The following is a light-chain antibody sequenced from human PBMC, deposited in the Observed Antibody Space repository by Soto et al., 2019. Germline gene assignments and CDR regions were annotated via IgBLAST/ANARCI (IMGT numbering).Light chain of an antibody. CDR1: QDISNY. V-gene: IGKV1-27*01. CDR3: QKYNRAPLT. Sequence: DIQMTQSPSSLSASVGDTVTITCRASQDISNYLAWYQQKPGRVPKVLIYAASTLQSGVPSRFSAIGSGTNFPLTISSLQPEDVATFYCQKYNRAPLTFGGGTKVDIK. J-gene: IGKJ4*01. CDR2: AAS.